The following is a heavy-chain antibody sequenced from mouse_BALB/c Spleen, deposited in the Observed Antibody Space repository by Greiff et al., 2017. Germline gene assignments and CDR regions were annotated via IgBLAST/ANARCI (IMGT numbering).Heavy chain of an antibody. CDR3: AGPDYGSSYAEAMDY. J-gene: IGHJ4*01. Sequence: EVQLLESGGGLVQPGGSLKLSCAASGFAFSRYWMRWVRQAPGKGLEWIGEINPDSCTIYYTPSLKDKFIISRDNAKNTLYLQMSKVRSEDTALYNCAGPDYGSSYAEAMDYWGQGTSVTVSS. D-gene: IGHD1-1*01. CDR2: INPDSCTI. CDR1: GFAFSRYW. V-gene: IGHV4-1*02.